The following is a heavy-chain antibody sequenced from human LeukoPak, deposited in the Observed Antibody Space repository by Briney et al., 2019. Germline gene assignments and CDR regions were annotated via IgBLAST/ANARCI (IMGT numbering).Heavy chain of an antibody. Sequence: SETLSLTCSVSRGSITDHYWSWIRQPPGKGLEWIAYIYNTEAPNYNPSLNARVTMSLDLSKNQFSLRLSSVTAADTAVYYCARGHYDFAPWGQGILVTVSS. D-gene: IGHD3-16*01. CDR1: RGSITDHY. J-gene: IGHJ5*02. CDR3: ARGHYDFAP. V-gene: IGHV4-59*08. CDR2: IYNTEAP.